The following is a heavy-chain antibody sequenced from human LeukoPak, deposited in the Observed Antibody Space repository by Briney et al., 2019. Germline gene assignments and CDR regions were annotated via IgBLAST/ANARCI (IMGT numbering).Heavy chain of an antibody. CDR1: GGSISSSSYF. J-gene: IGHJ4*02. D-gene: IGHD4-17*01. CDR3: ARQMNTVTADY. V-gene: IGHV4-39*01. Sequence: SETLSLTCTVSGGSISSSSYFWGWIRQPPGKGLEWIGSIFYSGSTYYNPSLNSRVTISIDTSKNQFSLRLSSVTAADTAVYYCARQMNTVTADYWGQGTLVAVSS. CDR2: IFYSGST.